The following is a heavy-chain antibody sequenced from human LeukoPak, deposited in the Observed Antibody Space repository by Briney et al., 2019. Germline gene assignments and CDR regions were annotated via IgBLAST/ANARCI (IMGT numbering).Heavy chain of an antibody. CDR3: ARVNTHYYYDSSGFPDDAFDI. Sequence: ASVKVSCKASGYTFTSYGISWVRQAPGQGLEWMGIMNPSGGSTNYTQKFQGRVTMTRDTSTSTVYMELSSLRSEDTAVYYCARVNTHYYYDSSGFPDDAFDIWGQGTMVTVSS. V-gene: IGHV1-46*01. J-gene: IGHJ3*02. CDR1: GYTFTSYG. CDR2: MNPSGGST. D-gene: IGHD3-22*01.